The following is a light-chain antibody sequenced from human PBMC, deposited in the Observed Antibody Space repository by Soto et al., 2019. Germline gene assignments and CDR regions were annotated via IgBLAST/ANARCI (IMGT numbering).Light chain of an antibody. CDR2: GHN. J-gene: IGLJ3*02. CDR1: GSNVGASYD. V-gene: IGLV1-40*01. Sequence: QSVLTQPPSVSGAPGQTITMSCTGSGSNVGASYDVHWYQVLPGAGPRLLISGHNNRPSGVPDRFFGSKSGTSASLTITGLQAEDEADYFCQSYDSSLSGSGVFGGGTKLTVL. CDR3: QSYDSSLSGSGV.